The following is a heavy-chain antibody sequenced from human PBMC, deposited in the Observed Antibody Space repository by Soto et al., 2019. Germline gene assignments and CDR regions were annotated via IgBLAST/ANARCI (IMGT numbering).Heavy chain of an antibody. Sequence: EVQLVESGGDLVQPGESLRLSCAASGFSFSSYSMHWVRQAPGKGLEWISYISSDSGNIYYADSVKGRFTISRDNAKNSLYLQMNSLRDEDTAVYFCAREPSGGDDYGDPRESWGQGTLVTVSS. CDR2: ISSDSGNI. J-gene: IGHJ5*02. V-gene: IGHV3-48*02. CDR3: AREPSGGDDYGDPRES. D-gene: IGHD4-17*01. CDR1: GFSFSSYS.